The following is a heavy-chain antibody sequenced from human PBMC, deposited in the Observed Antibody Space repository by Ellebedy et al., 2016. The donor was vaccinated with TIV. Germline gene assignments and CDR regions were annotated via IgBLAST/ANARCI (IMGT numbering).Heavy chain of an antibody. CDR2: IYSDGKT. Sequence: GESLKISCTASGFTVSNNYMSWVRQALGKGLEWVSIIYSDGKTYYADSVKGRFTVSRHNSKNTLYLQMNSLRPEDTAVYYCVRDLGDILSTWGQGTLVSVSS. D-gene: IGHD3-9*01. CDR3: VRDLGDILST. J-gene: IGHJ4*02. CDR1: GFTVSNNY. V-gene: IGHV3-53*04.